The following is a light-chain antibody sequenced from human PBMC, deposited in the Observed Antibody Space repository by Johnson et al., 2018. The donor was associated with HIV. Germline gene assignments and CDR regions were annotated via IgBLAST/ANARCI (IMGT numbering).Light chain of an antibody. CDR3: GTWDSSLSGV. V-gene: IGLV1-51*02. J-gene: IGLJ1*01. CDR1: SSNIGTNS. CDR2: ENN. Sequence: SVLTQPPSVSAAPGQKVTISCSGSSSNIGTNSVSWYQQLPGTAPRLLIYENNKRPSGIPDRFSGSKSGTSATLGITGLQTGDEADYYCGTWDSSLSGVFGTVTKVTVL.